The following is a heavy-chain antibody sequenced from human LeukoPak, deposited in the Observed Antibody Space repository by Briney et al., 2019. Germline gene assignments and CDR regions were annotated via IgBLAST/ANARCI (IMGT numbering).Heavy chain of an antibody. CDR1: GGTFSSYA. Sequence: SVTVSFTASGGTFSSYAISWVRQAPGQGLEWMGGIIPIFGTANYAQNFQGRVTITADSSTSTAYMELRSLRSEDTAVYFCARDEGAKIAFAIWGQGTMVTVSS. V-gene: IGHV1-69*06. D-gene: IGHD1-26*01. CDR3: ARDEGAKIAFAI. CDR2: IIPIFGTA. J-gene: IGHJ3*02.